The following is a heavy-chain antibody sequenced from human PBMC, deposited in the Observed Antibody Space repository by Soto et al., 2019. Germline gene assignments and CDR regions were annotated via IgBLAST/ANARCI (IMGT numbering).Heavy chain of an antibody. Sequence: GGSLRLSCAASGFTFSSYPMHWVRQAPGKGLEWVAVISYDGSNKYYADSVKGRFTISRDNSKNTLYLQMNSLRAEDTAVYYCAREGMEMAIGWADLDYWGQGILVTVSS. CDR1: GFTFSSYP. CDR2: ISYDGSNK. D-gene: IGHD6-19*01. V-gene: IGHV3-30*01. CDR3: AREGMEMAIGWADLDY. J-gene: IGHJ4*02.